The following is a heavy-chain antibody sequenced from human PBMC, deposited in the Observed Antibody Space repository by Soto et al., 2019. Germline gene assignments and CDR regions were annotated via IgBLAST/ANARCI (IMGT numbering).Heavy chain of an antibody. CDR3: ARMTMVRGIIYYYGMDV. J-gene: IGHJ6*02. V-gene: IGHV4-59*12. CDR2: IYYSGST. Sequence: SETLSLTCTVSGGSISSYYWSWIRQPPGKGLEWIGYIYYSGSTNYNPSLKSRVTISVDTSKNQFSLKLSSVTAADTAVYYCARMTMVRGIIYYYGMDVWGQGTTVTVSS. CDR1: GGSISSYY. D-gene: IGHD3-10*01.